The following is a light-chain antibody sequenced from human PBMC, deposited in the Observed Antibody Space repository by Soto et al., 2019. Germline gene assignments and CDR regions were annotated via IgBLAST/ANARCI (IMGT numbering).Light chain of an antibody. Sequence: QSALTQPASVSGSPGQSITISCTGTSSDVGAYNYVSWFQQHPGKAPRLIIYDVSNRPSGVSNRFSGSKSGNTASLTISGLQAEDEADYYCSSYTTSTTGVFGGGTKLTVL. V-gene: IGLV2-14*01. CDR2: DVS. CDR3: SSYTTSTTGV. J-gene: IGLJ3*02. CDR1: SSDVGAYNY.